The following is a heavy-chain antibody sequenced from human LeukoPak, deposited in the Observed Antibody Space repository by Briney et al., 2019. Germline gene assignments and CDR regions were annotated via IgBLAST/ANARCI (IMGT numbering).Heavy chain of an antibody. CDR3: ARDRVGANHAFDI. V-gene: IGHV3-7*01. CDR2: IKQDGSEK. CDR1: GFTFNTYS. J-gene: IGHJ3*02. Sequence: GGSLRLSCAASGFTFNTYSVNWVRQAPGKGLEWVANIKQDGSEKYYVDSVKGRFTISRDNAKNSLYLQMNSLRAEDTAVYYCARDRVGANHAFDIWGQGTTVTVSS. D-gene: IGHD1-26*01.